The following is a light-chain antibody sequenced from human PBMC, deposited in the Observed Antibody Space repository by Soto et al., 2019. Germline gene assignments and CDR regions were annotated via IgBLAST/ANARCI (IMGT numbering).Light chain of an antibody. J-gene: IGKJ1*01. CDR2: DAS. V-gene: IGKV3-20*01. Sequence: EIVLTQSPATLSLSPGERATLSCRSSQSVSSSYLAWYQQTPGQAPRLLIYDASNRATGIPDSFSGSGSGTDFTITISILEAEDVAVYYCQQYGIPQTFGQGTKVEIK. CDR1: QSVSSSY. CDR3: QQYGIPQT.